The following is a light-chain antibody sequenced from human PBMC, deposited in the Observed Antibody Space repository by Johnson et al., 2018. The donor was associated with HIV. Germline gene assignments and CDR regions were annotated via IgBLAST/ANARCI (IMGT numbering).Light chain of an antibody. CDR1: SSNIGNNY. CDR3: GTWDSSLSAYV. V-gene: IGLV1-51*01. J-gene: IGLJ1*01. CDR2: DSY. Sequence: QSVLTQPPSVSAAPGQKVTISCSGSSSNIGNNYVSWYQQLPGTAPKLLIYDSYKRPSGIPDRFSGSKSGTSATLGITGLQTGDEADYYCGTWDSSLSAYVFRPGTKVTVL.